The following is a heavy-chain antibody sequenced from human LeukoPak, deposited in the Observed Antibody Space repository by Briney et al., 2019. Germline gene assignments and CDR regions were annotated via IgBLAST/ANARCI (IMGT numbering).Heavy chain of an antibody. CDR1: GYTFTSYA. D-gene: IGHD6-13*01. CDR2: INTNTGNP. J-gene: IGHJ4*02. CDR3: ARWYSSSWYGVSAFDY. Sequence: ASVKVSCKASGYTFTSYAMNWVRLAPGQGLEWMGWINTNTGNPTYAQGFTGRFVFSLDTSVSTAYLQISSLKAEDTAVYYCARWYSSSWYGVSAFDYWGQGTLVTVSS. V-gene: IGHV7-4-1*02.